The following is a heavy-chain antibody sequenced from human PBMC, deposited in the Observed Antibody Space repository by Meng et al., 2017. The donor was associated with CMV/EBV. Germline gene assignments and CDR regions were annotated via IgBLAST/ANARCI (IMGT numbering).Heavy chain of an antibody. J-gene: IGHJ5*02. V-gene: IGHV4-34*01. CDR3: ARGVGGWFDP. CDR1: GGSFSGYY. D-gene: IGHD1-26*01. Sequence: QGPLKQWGAGLLKPSGALSLTCAVYGGSFSGYYWSWIRQPPGKGLEWIGEINHSGSTNYNPSLKSRVTISVDTSKNQFSLKLSSVTAADTAVYYCARGVGGWFDPWGQGTLVTVSS. CDR2: INHSGST.